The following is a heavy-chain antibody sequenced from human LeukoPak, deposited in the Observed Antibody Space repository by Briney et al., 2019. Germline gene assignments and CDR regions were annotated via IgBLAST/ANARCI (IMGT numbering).Heavy chain of an antibody. J-gene: IGHJ4*02. CDR2: VSHSGST. Sequence: PSESLSLTCAVYVGSFSGYYWSWIRQPPATALEWIGEVSHSGSTSHNPSLKTRVTMSVDPFKNQFSLMLSSVTAADTAVYYCARQYCSSASCFFDYWGQGTLVTVSS. D-gene: IGHD2-2*01. CDR3: ARQYCSSASCFFDY. V-gene: IGHV4-34*01. CDR1: VGSFSGYY.